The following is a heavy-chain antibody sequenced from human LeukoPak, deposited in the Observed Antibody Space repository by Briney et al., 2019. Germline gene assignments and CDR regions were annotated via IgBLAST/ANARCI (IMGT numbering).Heavy chain of an antibody. CDR1: GLTVSSNY. CDR2: IFSGGST. Sequence: PGGSLRLSCAAAGLTVSSNYMSWGRQAPGEGLEWGSVIFSGGSTYYADSVKGRFTISRDNSKNTLYLQMNSLRAEDTAVYYCARGGGNSEFDYWGQGTLVTVSS. D-gene: IGHD4-23*01. CDR3: ARGGGNSEFDY. J-gene: IGHJ4*02. V-gene: IGHV3-53*01.